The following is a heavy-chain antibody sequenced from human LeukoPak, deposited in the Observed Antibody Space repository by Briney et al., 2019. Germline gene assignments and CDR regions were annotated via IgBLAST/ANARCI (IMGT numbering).Heavy chain of an antibody. CDR3: AREHDRPHDY. CDR2: ISSDGSTT. CDR1: GFSFRTYW. Sequence: GGSLRLSCAASGFSFRTYWMHWVRQVPGKGLVWVSRISSDGSTTTYADSVKGRFTISRDNAKNTLYLQMNSLRAEDAAVYHCAREHDRPHDYWGQGTMVTVSS. J-gene: IGHJ4*02. D-gene: IGHD1-1*01. V-gene: IGHV3-74*01.